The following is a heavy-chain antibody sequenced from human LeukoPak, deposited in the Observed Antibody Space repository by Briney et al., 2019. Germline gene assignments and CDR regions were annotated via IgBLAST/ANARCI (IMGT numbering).Heavy chain of an antibody. CDR3: ARGGWSRGWFDP. D-gene: IGHD3-22*01. CDR1: GFNFRDYY. Sequence: PGGSLRLSCAASGFNFRDYYMSWLRQAPGKGLEWISYISMSGSVIQYSDSVKGRFTTSRDNVKNSLHLQMDSLRVDDTAVYYCARGGWSRGWFDPWGQGTLVSVSS. J-gene: IGHJ5*02. V-gene: IGHV3-11*01. CDR2: ISMSGSVI.